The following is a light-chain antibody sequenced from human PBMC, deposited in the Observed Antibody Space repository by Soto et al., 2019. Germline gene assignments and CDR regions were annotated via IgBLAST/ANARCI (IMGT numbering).Light chain of an antibody. CDR1: SGSIASDY. CDR3: QSFETSTHWV. CDR2: EDN. J-gene: IGLJ3*02. Sequence: NFMLTQPHSVSESPGKTITISCTRSSGSIASDYVQWYQQRPGSAPTTLIYEDNKRHSGVPDRFSGSIDSSSNSASLTISGLKTEDEADYYCQSFETSTHWVFGGGTKVTVL. V-gene: IGLV6-57*04.